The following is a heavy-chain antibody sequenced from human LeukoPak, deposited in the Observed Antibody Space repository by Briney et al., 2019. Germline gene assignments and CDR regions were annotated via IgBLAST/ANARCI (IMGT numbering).Heavy chain of an antibody. V-gene: IGHV3-15*07. D-gene: IGHD3-22*01. Sequence: GGSLRLSCEASGFSFNYVWMNWVRQAPGKGLEWVGRIKSNINGETTEYAAPVKGRFTISRDDSKNTLYLEMNSLTTEDTAVYFCTKGLGSFDSSDFDDWGQGTLVTVSS. J-gene: IGHJ4*02. CDR3: TKGLGSFDSSDFDD. CDR2: IKSNINGETT. CDR1: GFSFNYVW.